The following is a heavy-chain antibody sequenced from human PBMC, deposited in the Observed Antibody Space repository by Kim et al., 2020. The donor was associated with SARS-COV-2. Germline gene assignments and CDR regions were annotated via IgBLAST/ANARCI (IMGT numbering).Heavy chain of an antibody. V-gene: IGHV3-23*01. J-gene: IGHJ5*02. Sequence: CVKGRFTNSRDDSKGAVYLQMNSLSAEDTAVYYCARDAVAGNSRWDWFDPWGRGTLVTVSS. D-gene: IGHD6-19*01. CDR3: ARDAVAGNSRWDWFDP.